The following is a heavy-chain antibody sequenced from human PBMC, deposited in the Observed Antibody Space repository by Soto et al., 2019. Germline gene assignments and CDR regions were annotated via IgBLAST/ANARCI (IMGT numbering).Heavy chain of an antibody. CDR3: ARAPQEGYSGTLSFDY. CDR1: GFTFSSYN. CDR2: IGSSTGHI. D-gene: IGHD5-12*01. J-gene: IGHJ4*02. V-gene: IGHV3-21*01. Sequence: EVQLVESGGGLVKPGGSLRLSCAASGFTFSSYNMNWVRQPPGKGLEWVSSIGSSTGHIYYADSLKGRFTISRDNAKNXLYLQMNSLRAEDTAVYYWARAPQEGYSGTLSFDYWGQGTLVTVSS.